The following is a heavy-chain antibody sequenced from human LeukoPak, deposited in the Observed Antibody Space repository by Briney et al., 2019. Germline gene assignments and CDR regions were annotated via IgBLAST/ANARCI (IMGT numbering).Heavy chain of an antibody. V-gene: IGHV3-23*01. CDR1: GFPFSNFA. D-gene: IGHD6-13*01. CDR3: AKEPRGSSSRLIYFDY. J-gene: IGHJ4*02. Sequence: PGGSLRLSCAASGFPFSNFAMSWVRQAPGKGLEWVSAINRDSGSTYYADSVRGRFTISRDNSKNTLYLHMSSLRAEDTAVYYCAKEPRGSSSRLIYFDYWGQGTLVTVSS. CDR2: INRDSGST.